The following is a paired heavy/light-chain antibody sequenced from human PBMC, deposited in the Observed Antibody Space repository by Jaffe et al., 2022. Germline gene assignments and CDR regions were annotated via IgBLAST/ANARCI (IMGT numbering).Heavy chain of an antibody. CDR3: ARFYCSSTSCLSNYFDY. D-gene: IGHD2-2*01. CDR2: IYTSGS. CDR1: GGSISSGSYY. V-gene: IGHV4-61*02. J-gene: IGHJ4*02. Sequence: QVQLQESGPGLVRPSQTLSLTCTVSGGSISSGSYYWSWIRQPAGKGLEWIGRIYTSGSTNPNYNPSLKSRVTISLDTSKNQFSLKLSSVTAADTAMYYCARFYCSSTSCLSNYFDYWGQGTLVTVSS.
Light chain of an antibody. CDR3: AAWDDRLNGPV. CDR2: YDD. J-gene: IGLJ2*01. V-gene: IGLV1-36*01. Sequence: QSVLTQPPSVSEAPRQRVTISCSGSSSNIGNNAVVWYQQLPGKAPKLLIYYDDLLPSGVSDRFSGSKSGTSASLAISGLQSEDEADYYCAAWDDRLNGPVFGGGTKLTVL. CDR1: SSNIGNNA.